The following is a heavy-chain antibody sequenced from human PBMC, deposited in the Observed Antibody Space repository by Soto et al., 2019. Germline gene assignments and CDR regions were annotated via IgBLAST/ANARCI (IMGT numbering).Heavy chain of an antibody. CDR2: SSAYNGNT. Sequence: VPQAPGQGLEWMGWSSAYNGNTNYAQKLQGRVTMTTDTSTSTAYMELRSLRSDDTAVYYCATGYSYGSGVYWGQGTLVTVS. J-gene: IGHJ4*02. V-gene: IGHV1-18*01. CDR3: ATGYSYGSGVY. D-gene: IGHD5-18*01.